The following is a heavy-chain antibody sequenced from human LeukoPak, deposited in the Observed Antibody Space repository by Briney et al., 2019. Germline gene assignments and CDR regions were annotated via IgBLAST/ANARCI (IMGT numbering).Heavy chain of an antibody. V-gene: IGHV4-4*07. J-gene: IGHJ4*02. D-gene: IGHD5-12*01. CDR1: GGSISSYY. CDR3: ARDVEGVATSYFDY. CDR2: IYTSGST. Sequence: SETLSLTCTVSGGSISSYYWSWIRQPAGKELEWIGRIYTSGSTNYNPSLKSRVTMSVDTSKNQFSLKLSSVTAADTAVYYCARDVEGVATSYFDYWGQGTLVTVSS.